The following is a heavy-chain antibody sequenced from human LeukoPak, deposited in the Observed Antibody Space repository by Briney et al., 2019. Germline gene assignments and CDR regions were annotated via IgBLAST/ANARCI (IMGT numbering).Heavy chain of an antibody. Sequence: ASVKVSCKASGGTFSSYAISWVRQAPGQGLEWMGGIIPIFGTANYAQKFQGRVTITADESTSTAYMELSSLRSEDTAVYYCAANPAGCSSTSCYRPIGLYYYYYYMDVWGKGTTVTVSS. D-gene: IGHD2-2*02. J-gene: IGHJ6*03. CDR1: GGTFSSYA. V-gene: IGHV1-69*13. CDR3: AANPAGCSSTSCYRPIGLYYYYYYMDV. CDR2: IIPIFGTA.